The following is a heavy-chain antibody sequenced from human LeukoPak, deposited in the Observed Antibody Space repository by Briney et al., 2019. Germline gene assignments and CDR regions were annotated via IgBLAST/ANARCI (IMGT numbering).Heavy chain of an antibody. CDR2: IRGKGGGK. Sequence: PGGSLRLSCAASGFTFSSYGMSWVRQAPGKGLEWVSGIRGKGGGKDYEDSVKGGFTISRENAKNSVYLQMNSLSAEDTAVYYCAKVDGYGRWGQGPLVTVSS. CDR1: GFTFSSYG. CDR3: AKVDGYGR. J-gene: IGHJ4*02. V-gene: IGHV3-23*02. D-gene: IGHD5-24*01.